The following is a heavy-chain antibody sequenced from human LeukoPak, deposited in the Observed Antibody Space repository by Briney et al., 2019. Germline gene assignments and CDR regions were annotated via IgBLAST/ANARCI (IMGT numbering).Heavy chain of an antibody. J-gene: IGHJ2*01. D-gene: IGHD2-15*01. V-gene: IGHV1-69*05. Sequence: AVKVSCKASGGTFSSYAISWVRQAPGQGLEWMGRIIPVFGTANYAQKFQGRVTITTDESTSTAYMELSSLRSEDTAVYYCAPTWGGGSRYFDLWGRGTLVTVSS. CDR3: APTWGGGSRYFDL. CDR1: GGTFSSYA. CDR2: IIPVFGTA.